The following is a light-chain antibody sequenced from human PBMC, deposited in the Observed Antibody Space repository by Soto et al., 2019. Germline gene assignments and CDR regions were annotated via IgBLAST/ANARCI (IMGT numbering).Light chain of an antibody. Sequence: DIQMTQSPSSLSASVGDRATITCRASQSISSYLNWYQQKPGKAPKLLIYAASSLQSGVPSRFSGSGSGTDFTLTISSLQPEDFATYSCQQSYSNSFGGGTKVEIK. CDR1: QSISSY. CDR3: QQSYSNS. CDR2: AAS. J-gene: IGKJ4*01. V-gene: IGKV1-39*01.